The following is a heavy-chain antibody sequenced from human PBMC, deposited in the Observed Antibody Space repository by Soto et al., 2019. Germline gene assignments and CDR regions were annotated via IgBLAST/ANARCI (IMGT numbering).Heavy chain of an antibody. D-gene: IGHD3-16*01. Sequence: QVQLQESGPGLVKPSETLSLTCTVSGGSVNSGAYSWTWIRQPPGEGLEWIGSIYYTGSTNYNPSLKRRVTVSLDTSKTQFSLNLKSVTGADTAVYYCARARLTFAYGLDVWGQGTTVSVPS. CDR1: GGSVNSGAYS. V-gene: IGHV4-61*08. J-gene: IGHJ6*02. CDR2: IYYTGST. CDR3: ARARLTFAYGLDV.